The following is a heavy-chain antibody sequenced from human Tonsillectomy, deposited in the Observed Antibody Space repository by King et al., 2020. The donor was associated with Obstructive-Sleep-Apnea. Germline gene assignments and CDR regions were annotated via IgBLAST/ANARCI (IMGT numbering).Heavy chain of an antibody. CDR2: INSDGSST. V-gene: IGHV3-74*01. J-gene: IGHJ3*02. CDR1: GFTFSSYW. CDR3: ASLTTVTASDAFAI. D-gene: IGHD4-17*01. Sequence: VQLVESEGGLVQPGGSLRLSCAASGFTFSSYWMYWVRQAPGKGLVWVSRINSDGSSTSYADSVKGRFTISRDNAKNTLYLQMNSLRAEDTAVYYCASLTTVTASDAFAIWGQGTMVTVSS.